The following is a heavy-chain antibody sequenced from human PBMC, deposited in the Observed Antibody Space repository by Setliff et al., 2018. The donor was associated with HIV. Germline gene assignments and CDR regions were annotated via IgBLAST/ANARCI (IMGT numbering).Heavy chain of an antibody. V-gene: IGHV3-11*01. CDR3: AKPTSGMYPRFFDL. CDR1: GFTFSDYY. J-gene: IGHJ3*01. CDR2: ISSSGNTI. D-gene: IGHD1-1*01. Sequence: GGSLRLSCIASGFTFSDYYMNWIRQAPGKGLDWVSYISSSGNTIYYDYADSVKGRFTISRDNAKNTLYLEMSGLRAEDTAIYYCAKPTSGMYPRFFDLWGQGTMVTVSS.